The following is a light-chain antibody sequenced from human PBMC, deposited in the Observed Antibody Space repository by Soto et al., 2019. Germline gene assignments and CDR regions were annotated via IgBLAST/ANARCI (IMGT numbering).Light chain of an antibody. CDR2: KGS. CDR3: QQYNSNSTWT. Sequence: IRMPQSPSPQYDSVGRRLPITCRPSQSISSWLAWYQQKPGKAPKLLIYKGSSLESGGPSRFSGSGSGTEFTLTISSLQPDDFAADYCQQYNSNSTWTFGQGTKVDIK. CDR1: QSISSW. J-gene: IGKJ1*01. V-gene: IGKV1-5*03.